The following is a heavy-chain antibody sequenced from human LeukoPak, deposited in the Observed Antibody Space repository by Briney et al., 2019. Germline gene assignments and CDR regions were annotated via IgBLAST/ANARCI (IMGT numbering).Heavy chain of an antibody. V-gene: IGHV3-74*01. CDR3: VRDLQRHYLGVAVAGRRRWFDP. D-gene: IGHD6-13*01. CDR2: INSDGSST. CDR1: GFTFSSYW. J-gene: IGHJ5*02. Sequence: GGSLRLSCAASGFTFSSYWMHWVRQAPGKGLVWVSRINSDGSSTRYADSVKGRFTISRDNTKNTLYLQMNSLRAEDTAIYYCVRDLQRHYLGVAVAGRRRWFDPWGQGTLVTVSS.